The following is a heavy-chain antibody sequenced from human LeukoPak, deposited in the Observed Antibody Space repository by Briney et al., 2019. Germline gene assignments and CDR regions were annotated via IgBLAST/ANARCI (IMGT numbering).Heavy chain of an antibody. CDR2: IYYSGST. J-gene: IGHJ3*02. V-gene: IGHV4-39*01. D-gene: IGHD4-17*01. Sequence: SETLSLTCTVSGGSISISTYYLGWIRPPPGDGLEWIGCIYYSGSTYYNPSLNSRVTISVNTSKNHFSLKLGSVTAADTAVYYCARPARPAYGAFDIWGQGTMVTVSS. CDR3: ARPARPAYGAFDI. CDR1: GGSISISTYY.